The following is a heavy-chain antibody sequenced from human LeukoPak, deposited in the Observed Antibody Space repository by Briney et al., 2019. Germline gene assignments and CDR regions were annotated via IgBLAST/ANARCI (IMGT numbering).Heavy chain of an antibody. V-gene: IGHV1-46*01. D-gene: IGHD5-18*01. CDR1: GYTFTSYY. CDR2: INPSGGGT. CDR3: ARDEAWSDTVMVTFIDY. Sequence: GASVKVSCKASGYTFTSYYMHWVRQAPGQGLEWMGIINPSGGGTSYAQKFQGRVTMTRDTSTSTVYMELSSLRSEDTAVYYCARDEAWSDTVMVTFIDYWGQGTLVTVSS. J-gene: IGHJ4*02.